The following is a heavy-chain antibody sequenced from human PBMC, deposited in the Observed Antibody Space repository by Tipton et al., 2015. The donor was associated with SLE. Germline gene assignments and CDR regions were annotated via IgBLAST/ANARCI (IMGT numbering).Heavy chain of an antibody. D-gene: IGHD3-10*01. J-gene: IGHJ4*02. CDR3: AAGLLWFGECYY. Sequence: SLRLSCVASGFTFSNYWMSWVRQAPGKGLEWVSVIYHDGPAYYADSVKGRFTTSKDTSKNTLYLQMNSLRAEDTAVYYCAAGLLWFGECYYWGQGALVTVSS. CDR2: IYHDGPA. V-gene: IGHV3-66*02. CDR1: GFTFSNYW.